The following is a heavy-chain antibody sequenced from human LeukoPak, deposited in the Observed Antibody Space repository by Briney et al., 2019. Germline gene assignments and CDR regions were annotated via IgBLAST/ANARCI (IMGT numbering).Heavy chain of an antibody. J-gene: IGHJ4*02. CDR1: GYTFTSYG. Sequence: GASVKVSCKASGYTFTSYGISWVRQAPGQGLEWMGWISAYNGNTNYAQKLQGRATMTTDTSTSTAYMELRSLRSDDTAVYYCVRDSRAYYFDYWGQGTLVTVSS. V-gene: IGHV1-18*04. CDR2: ISAYNGNT. CDR3: VRDSRAYYFDY.